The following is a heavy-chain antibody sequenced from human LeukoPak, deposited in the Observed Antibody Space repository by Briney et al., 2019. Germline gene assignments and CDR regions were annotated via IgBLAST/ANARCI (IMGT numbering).Heavy chain of an antibody. D-gene: IGHD1-26*01. V-gene: IGHV1-24*01. CDR2: FDPEAGET. CDR3: ATVQEPKTYYGMDV. Sequence: ASVKVSCKVSGYTLTELSMHWVRQAPGKGLEWMGGFDPEAGETIYAQKFQGRVTMTEDTSTDTAYMELSSLRSEDTAVYYCATVQEPKTYYGMDVWGQGTTVTVSS. J-gene: IGHJ6*02. CDR1: GYTLTELS.